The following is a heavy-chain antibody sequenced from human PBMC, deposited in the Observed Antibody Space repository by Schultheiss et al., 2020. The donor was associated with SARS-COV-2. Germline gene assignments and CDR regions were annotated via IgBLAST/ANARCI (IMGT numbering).Heavy chain of an antibody. CDR2: ISYDGSNK. D-gene: IGHD3-22*01. V-gene: IGHV3-30*03. CDR1: GFTFSSYG. CDR3: ARDRLYYYDSSGDY. J-gene: IGHJ4*02. Sequence: GGSLRLSCAASGFTFSSYGMHWVRQAPGKGLEWVAVISYDGSNKYYADSVKGRFTISRDNSKNTLYLQMNSLRAEDTAVYYCARDRLYYYDSSGDYWGQGTLVTVSS.